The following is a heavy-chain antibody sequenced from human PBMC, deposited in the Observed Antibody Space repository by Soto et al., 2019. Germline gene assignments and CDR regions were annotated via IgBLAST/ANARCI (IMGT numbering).Heavy chain of an antibody. D-gene: IGHD6-13*01. V-gene: IGHV3-30-3*01. Sequence: GGSLRLSCAASGFTFSSYAMHWVRQAPGKGLEWVAVISYDGSNKYHADSVKGRFTISRDNSKNTLYLQMNSLRAEDTAVYYCARVAAAGTAFDIWGQGTMVTVSS. CDR2: ISYDGSNK. CDR3: ARVAAAGTAFDI. CDR1: GFTFSSYA. J-gene: IGHJ3*02.